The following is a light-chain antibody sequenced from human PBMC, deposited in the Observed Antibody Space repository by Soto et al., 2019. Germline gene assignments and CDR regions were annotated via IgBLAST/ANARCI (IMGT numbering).Light chain of an antibody. CDR1: KLDNKY. J-gene: IGLJ2*01. Sequence: SYELTQPPSVSVSPGQTASITCSGDKLDNKYACWYQQKPGQSPVLVIYQDSKRPSGIPERFSGSSSGNTATLTISGTQAMDEADYYCQAWDSSTVVFGGGTKVTVL. CDR3: QAWDSSTVV. V-gene: IGLV3-1*01. CDR2: QDS.